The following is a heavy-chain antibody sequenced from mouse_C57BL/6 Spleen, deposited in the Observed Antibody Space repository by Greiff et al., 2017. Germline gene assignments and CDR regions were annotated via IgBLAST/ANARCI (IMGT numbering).Heavy chain of an antibody. CDR2: INPSSGYT. CDR1: GYTFTSYT. J-gene: IGHJ3*01. Sequence: QVQLKESGAELARPGASVTMSCKASGYTFTSYTMHWVKQRPGQGLEWIGYINPSSGYTKYNQKFKDKATLTADKSSSTAYMQLSSLTSEDSAVYYCAASFAYWGQGTLVTVSA. V-gene: IGHV1-4*01. CDR3: AASFAY.